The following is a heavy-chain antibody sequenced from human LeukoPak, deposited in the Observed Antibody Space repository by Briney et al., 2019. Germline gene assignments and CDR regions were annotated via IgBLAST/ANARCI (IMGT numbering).Heavy chain of an antibody. V-gene: IGHV4-61*02. CDR1: GGSISSGSYY. D-gene: IGHD3-10*01. CDR2: IYTSGST. CDR3: AREGTGSGTFKTRNLDV. Sequence: PSQTLSLTCTVSGGSISSGSYYWSWIRQPAGKGLEWIGRIYTSGSTNYNPSLKSRVTISLDTSKNQFSLKLSSVTAADTAVYYCAREGTGSGTFKTRNLDVWGKGTTVTVSS. J-gene: IGHJ6*04.